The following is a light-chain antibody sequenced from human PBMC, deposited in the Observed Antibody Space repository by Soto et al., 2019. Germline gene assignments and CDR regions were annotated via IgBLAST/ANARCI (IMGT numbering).Light chain of an antibody. CDR2: AAS. V-gene: IGKV1-39*01. J-gene: IGKJ4*01. CDR1: QSISSY. CDR3: QQGYSTPPLA. Sequence: DIQMTQSPSSLSASVGDRVTITCRASQSISSYLNWYQQKPGKAPKLLIYAASSLQSGVPSRFSGRGSGTDFTLTISSLQPEDVATYYCQQGYSTPPLAFGGGTKVEIK.